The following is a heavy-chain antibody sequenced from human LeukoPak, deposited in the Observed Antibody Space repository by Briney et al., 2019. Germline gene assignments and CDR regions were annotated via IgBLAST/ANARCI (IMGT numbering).Heavy chain of an antibody. J-gene: IGHJ6*04. Sequence: SVKVSCKASGGTFSSYAISWVRQAPGQGLEWMGGIIPIFGTANYAQKFQGRVTITADESTSTAYMELSSLRSEGTAVYYCARDCSGGSCLNYYYYYGMDVWGKGTTVTVSS. CDR2: IIPIFGTA. V-gene: IGHV1-69*13. CDR3: ARDCSGGSCLNYYYYYGMDV. D-gene: IGHD2-15*01. CDR1: GGTFSSYA.